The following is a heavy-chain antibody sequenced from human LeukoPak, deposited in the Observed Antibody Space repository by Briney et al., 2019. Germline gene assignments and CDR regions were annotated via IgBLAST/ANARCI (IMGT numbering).Heavy chain of an antibody. D-gene: IGHD3-22*01. CDR1: GYTFSSHY. Sequence: GASVKVSCKASGYTFSSHYMHWVRQAPGQGLEWMGIINPSGGSTSYGKKFQGRVTMTRDTSTSTVYMELSSLRSEDTAVYFCAGVGTSYYDSSAYSVNPNYGYFDFWGRGTLVTVSS. J-gene: IGHJ2*01. CDR2: INPSGGST. CDR3: AGVGTSYYDSSAYSVNPNYGYFDF. V-gene: IGHV1-46*01.